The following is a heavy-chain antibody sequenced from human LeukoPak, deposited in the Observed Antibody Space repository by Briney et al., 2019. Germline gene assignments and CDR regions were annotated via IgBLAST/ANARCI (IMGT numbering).Heavy chain of an antibody. CDR2: IKQDGSEK. D-gene: IGHD5-24*01. V-gene: IGHV3-7*03. CDR1: GFTFSSYW. J-gene: IGHJ4*02. CDR3: AKDPSTLTIRDDY. Sequence: GGSLRLSCAASGFTFSSYWMSWVRQAPGKGLEWVANIKQDGSEKYYVDSVKGRFTISRDNAKNTLYLQMNSLRAEDTAVYYCAKDPSTLTIRDDYWGQGTLVTVSS.